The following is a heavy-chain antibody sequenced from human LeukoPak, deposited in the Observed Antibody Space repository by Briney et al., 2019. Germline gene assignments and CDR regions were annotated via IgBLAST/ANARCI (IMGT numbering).Heavy chain of an antibody. V-gene: IGHV4-34*01. J-gene: IGHJ4*02. CDR1: GKSFSGFY. Sequence: SETLSLTCAVYGKSFSGFYWSWIRPPPGQGLEWIGEINHGGSTYYNPSLQSRVTISVDTSKNQFPLKLYSVTAADPAVYYCARKKRISGYDPYEREASPFDYWGQGTLVTVSS. D-gene: IGHD5-12*01. CDR3: ARKKRISGYDPYEREASPFDY. CDR2: INHGGST.